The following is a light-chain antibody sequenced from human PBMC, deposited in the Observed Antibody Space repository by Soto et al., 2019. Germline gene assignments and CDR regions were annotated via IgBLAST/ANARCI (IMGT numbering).Light chain of an antibody. V-gene: IGKV3-11*01. J-gene: IGKJ1*01. CDR2: DAS. Sequence: EIVLTQSPATLSLSPGERATLSCRASPSVSSYLAWYQQKPGQAPRLLIYDASNRATGIPARFSGSGSGTDFTVTISSLEPEDFAVYYSQQRSNWPPWTFGQGTKVEIK. CDR3: QQRSNWPPWT. CDR1: PSVSSY.